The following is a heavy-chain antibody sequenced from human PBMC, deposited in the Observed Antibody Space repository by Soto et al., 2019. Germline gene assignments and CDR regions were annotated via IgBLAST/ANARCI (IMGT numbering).Heavy chain of an antibody. Sequence: SVKVSCKASGDTFSFYSINWVRQAPGLGLEWMGRVNPILSMSNYAQRFQGRVTMTADKSTSIAYMELSGLRSEDTAMYYCATSYGSGYRAFDYWGQGARVTVSS. CDR3: ATSYGSGYRAFDY. D-gene: IGHD3-10*01. J-gene: IGHJ4*02. CDR2: VNPILSMS. V-gene: IGHV1-69*02. CDR1: GDTFSFYS.